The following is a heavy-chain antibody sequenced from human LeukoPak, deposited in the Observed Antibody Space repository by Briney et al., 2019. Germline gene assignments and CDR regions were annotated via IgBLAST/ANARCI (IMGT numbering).Heavy chain of an antibody. V-gene: IGHV3-64*01. D-gene: IGHD3-10*01. CDR2: ISSNGGST. CDR1: GFTFSSYA. Sequence: PGGSLRLSCAASGFTFSSYAMHWVRQAPGKGLEYVSAISSNGGSTYYASSVKGRFTISRDNSKNTLYLQMGSLRAEDMAVYYCARGRYGSGSYYKGLDVWGQGTTVTVSS. J-gene: IGHJ6*02. CDR3: ARGRYGSGSYYKGLDV.